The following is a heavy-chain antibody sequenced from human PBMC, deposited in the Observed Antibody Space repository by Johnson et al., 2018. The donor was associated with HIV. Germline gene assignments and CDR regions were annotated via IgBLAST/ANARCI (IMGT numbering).Heavy chain of an antibody. CDR1: GFTFSSYG. D-gene: IGHD5-18*01. CDR2: IWYDGSNK. Sequence: QVQLVESGGGVVQPGRSLRLSCAASGFTFSSYGMHWVRQAPGKGLEWVAVIWYDGSNKYYADSVKGRFTISRDDSKNTAYLQMNSLKTEDTAVYYCTRHSSLGYPRAFDIWGQGTMVTVSS. V-gene: IGHV3-33*01. CDR3: TRHSSLGYPRAFDI. J-gene: IGHJ3*02.